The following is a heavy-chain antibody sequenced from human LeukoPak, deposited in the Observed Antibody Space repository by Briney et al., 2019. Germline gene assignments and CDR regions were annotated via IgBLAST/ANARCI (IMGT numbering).Heavy chain of an antibody. CDR1: GXTFSSYP. CDR3: VKDRVYSGYFDAFDI. D-gene: IGHD5-12*01. Sequence: GGSLRLSWSASGXTFSSYPVHWVRQAPEKGLEYVSGISTNGGRTFYADSVKSRFTISRDNFKNTLYLQMSSLRAEDTAVYYCVKDRVYSGYFDAFDIWGQGTMVTVSS. V-gene: IGHV3-64D*09. J-gene: IGHJ3*02. CDR2: ISTNGGRT.